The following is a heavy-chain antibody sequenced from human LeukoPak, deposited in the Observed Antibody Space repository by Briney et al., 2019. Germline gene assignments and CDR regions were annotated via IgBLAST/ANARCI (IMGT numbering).Heavy chain of an antibody. CDR3: ARHQWLGSYAMDV. D-gene: IGHD6-19*01. Sequence: SETLSLTCTVSGGSTNSYFWSWIRQPPGKGLEWIGLIYYAATTNYNPSLKSRATISVDRSKSQLSLQLRSVTAADTAVYYCARHQWLGSYAMDVWGQGTTVTVSS. V-gene: IGHV4-59*08. CDR1: GGSTNSYF. J-gene: IGHJ6*02. CDR2: IYYAATT.